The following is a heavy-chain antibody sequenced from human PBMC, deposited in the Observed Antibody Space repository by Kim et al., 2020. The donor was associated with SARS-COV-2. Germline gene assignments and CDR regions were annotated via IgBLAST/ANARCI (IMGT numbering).Heavy chain of an antibody. V-gene: IGHV1-18*01. J-gene: IGHJ3*02. CDR1: GYNFTTYG. CDR2: ISAYNGNT. D-gene: IGHD7-27*01. Sequence: ASVKVSCKASGYNFTTYGINWVRQAPGQGLEWMGWISAYNGNTNYAQKFQGRVTMTTDTSASTVYVEVRSLRSDDTAVXFCGREMEAFHYDTIGLTGAFDIXXQGTTVTVSS. CDR3: GREMEAFHYDTIGLTGAFDI.